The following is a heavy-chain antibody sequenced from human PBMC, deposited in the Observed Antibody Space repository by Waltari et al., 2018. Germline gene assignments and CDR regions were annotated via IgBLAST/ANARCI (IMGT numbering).Heavy chain of an antibody. J-gene: IGHJ4*02. CDR2: INHSGST. D-gene: IGHD3-22*01. CDR3: ARGRTRIVVAYRGTGGGYFDY. CDR1: GGSFSGYY. Sequence: QVQLQQWGAGLLKPSETLSLTCAVYGGSFSGYYWSWIRQPPGKGLEWIGEINHSGSTNYNPSLKSRVTRSVDTSKNQFSLKLSSVTAADTAVYYCARGRTRIVVAYRGTGGGYFDYWGQGTLVTVSS. V-gene: IGHV4-34*01.